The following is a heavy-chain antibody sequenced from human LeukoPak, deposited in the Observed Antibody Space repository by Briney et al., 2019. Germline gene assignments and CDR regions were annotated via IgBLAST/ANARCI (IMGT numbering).Heavy chain of an antibody. Sequence: SETLSLTCTDSGGSISSSNYYWSWIRQPPGKGLEWIGYIYHSGSTYYNPSLKSRVTISVDRSKNQFSLKLSSVTAADTAVYYCARYSSGWYEGNFDYWGQGTLVTVSS. V-gene: IGHV4-30-2*01. D-gene: IGHD6-19*01. CDR1: GGSISSSNYY. CDR3: ARYSSGWYEGNFDY. J-gene: IGHJ4*02. CDR2: IYHSGST.